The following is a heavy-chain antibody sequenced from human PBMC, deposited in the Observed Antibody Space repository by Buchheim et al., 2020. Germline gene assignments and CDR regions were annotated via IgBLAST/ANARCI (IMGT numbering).Heavy chain of an antibody. CDR1: GYTFTSYY. V-gene: IGHV1-46*01. D-gene: IGHD6-6*01. CDR2: INPSGGST. J-gene: IGHJ4*02. CDR3: ARATHRGYSSSSVSYFDY. Sequence: QVQLVQSGAEVKKPGASVKVSCKASGYTFTSYYMHWVRQAPGQGLEWMGIINPSGGSTSYAQKFQGRVTMTRDKSTSTAYMELSSLRSEDAAVYYCARATHRGYSSSSVSYFDYWGQGTL.